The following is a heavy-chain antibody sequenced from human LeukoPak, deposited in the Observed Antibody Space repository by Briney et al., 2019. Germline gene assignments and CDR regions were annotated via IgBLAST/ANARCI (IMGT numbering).Heavy chain of an antibody. Sequence: PGGSLRLSCAVSGVTFNNAWMSWVRQAPGKGLEWVGLIKSKSSGRTTDYAAPVKGRFTVSKADSQNTLYLQMNSLKIEDTAVYYCTTIPILRVFIGRSPTDFYYDSDVWGERTTVTASS. CDR3: TTIPILRVFIGRSPTDFYYDSDV. J-gene: IGHJ6*04. CDR1: GVTFNNAW. V-gene: IGHV3-15*01. D-gene: IGHD3-10*01. CDR2: IKSKSSGRTT.